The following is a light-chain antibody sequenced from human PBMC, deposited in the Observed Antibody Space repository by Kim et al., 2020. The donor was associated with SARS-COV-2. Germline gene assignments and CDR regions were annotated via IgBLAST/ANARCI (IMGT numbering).Light chain of an antibody. Sequence: AIQMTQSPSSLSVSVGDRVTITCRASQGIGNDVGWYQQKPGKAPKLLIYGASTLESGVPSRFTGRGFGTDFTLTISTLQPEDFAIYYCLQDHKSPYTFGQGTKLEI. CDR2: GAS. CDR1: QGIGND. V-gene: IGKV1-6*01. J-gene: IGKJ2*01. CDR3: LQDHKSPYT.